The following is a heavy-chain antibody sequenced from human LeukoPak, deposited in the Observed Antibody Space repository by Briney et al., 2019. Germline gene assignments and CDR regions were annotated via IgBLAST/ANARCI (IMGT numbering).Heavy chain of an antibody. D-gene: IGHD3-9*01. J-gene: IGHJ4*02. CDR2: IGTAGDT. CDR1: GFTFSSYD. V-gene: IGHV3-13*01. CDR3: ARGDILTGYVDY. Sequence: PGGPLRLSCAASGFTFSSYDMPWVRQATGKGLEWVSAIGTAGDTYYPGSVKGRFTISRENAKNSLYLQMNSLRAGDTVVYYCARGDILTGYVDYWGQGTLVTVSS.